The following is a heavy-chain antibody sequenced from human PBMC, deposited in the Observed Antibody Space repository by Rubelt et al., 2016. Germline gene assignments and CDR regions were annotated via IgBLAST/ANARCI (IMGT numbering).Heavy chain of an antibody. CDR3: AAAPDSSGYYGNFDY. J-gene: IGHJ4*02. CDR1: GGSIYSYY. D-gene: IGHD3-22*01. Sequence: QVQLQESGPGLVKPSETLSLTCPVSGGSIYSYYWSWIRQPPGKGLEWIAYVHSSGNTNYHPSLKSRVTGSVDTSKNQISLGLSSVTASDTAVYYCAAAPDSSGYYGNFDYWGKGTLVTVSS. V-gene: IGHV4-59*12. CDR2: VHSSGNT.